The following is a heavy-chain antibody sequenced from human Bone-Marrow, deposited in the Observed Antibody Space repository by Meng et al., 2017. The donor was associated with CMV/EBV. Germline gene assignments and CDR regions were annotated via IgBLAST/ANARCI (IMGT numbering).Heavy chain of an antibody. CDR1: GFTFSTYV. V-gene: IGHV3-23*01. CDR2: IGGIGGTT. D-gene: IGHD2-2*02. CDR3: ASLGYCSSTSCYTLDY. Sequence: GESLKISCAASGFTFSTYVMTWVRQAPGKGLQWVSSIGGIGGTTYYADSVKGRFTISRDNSKNTLYLQMNSLRAEDTAVYYCASLGYCSSTSCYTLDYWGQGTLVTVYS. J-gene: IGHJ4*02.